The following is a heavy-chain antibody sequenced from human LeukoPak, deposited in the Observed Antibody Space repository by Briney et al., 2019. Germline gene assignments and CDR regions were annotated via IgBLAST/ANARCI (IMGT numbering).Heavy chain of an antibody. V-gene: IGHV3-30*03. CDR3: ARDSGIAARRGGFDY. CDR2: ISYDGSNK. J-gene: IGHJ4*02. D-gene: IGHD6-6*01. CDR1: GSTFDDYG. Sequence: SGGSLRLSCAASGSTFDDYGMSWVRQAPGKGLEWVAVISYDGSNKYYADSVKGRFTISRDNSKNTLYLQMNSLRAEDTAVYYCARDSGIAARRGGFDYWGQGTLVTVSS.